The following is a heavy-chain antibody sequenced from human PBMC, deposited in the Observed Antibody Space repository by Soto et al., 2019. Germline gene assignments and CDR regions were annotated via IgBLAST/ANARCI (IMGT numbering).Heavy chain of an antibody. Sequence: LSLTCTVSGGSISSGGYYWSWIRQHPGKGLEWIGYIYYSGSTYYNPSLKSRVTISVDTSKNQFSLKLSSVTAADTAVYYCARAIAAADYYYMDVWGKGTTVTVSS. D-gene: IGHD6-13*01. CDR2: IYYSGST. J-gene: IGHJ6*03. CDR1: GGSISSGGYY. CDR3: ARAIAAADYYYMDV. V-gene: IGHV4-31*03.